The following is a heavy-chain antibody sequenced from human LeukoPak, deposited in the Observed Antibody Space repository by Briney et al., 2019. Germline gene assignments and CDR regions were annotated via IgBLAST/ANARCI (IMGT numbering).Heavy chain of an antibody. CDR1: GFTFSSYW. V-gene: IGHV3-7*01. D-gene: IGHD6-13*01. Sequence: GGSLRLSCAASGFTFSSYWMSWVRQAPGKGLEWVANIKGDGSAKYYVDSVKGRFTITGDNAKSSLFLQMNSLRAEDTAVYYCARLVLSRTWFDDFWGQGTLVTVSS. J-gene: IGHJ4*02. CDR2: IKGDGSAK. CDR3: ARLVLSRTWFDDF.